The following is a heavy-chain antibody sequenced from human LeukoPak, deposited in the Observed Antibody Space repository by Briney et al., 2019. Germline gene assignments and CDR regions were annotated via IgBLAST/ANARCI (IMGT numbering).Heavy chain of an antibody. D-gene: IGHD3-10*01. J-gene: IGHJ5*02. V-gene: IGHV3-11*05. CDR3: AKDSSGSYLYNWFDP. Sequence: PGGSLRLSCAASGFTFSDYYMSWIRQAPGKGLEWVPYISSSFSSSSSYTNYADSVMGRFTISRDNAKNSLFLQMNSLRAEDTAVYYCAKDSSGSYLYNWFDPWGQGTRVTVSS. CDR1: GFTFSDYY. CDR2: ISSSFSSSSSYT.